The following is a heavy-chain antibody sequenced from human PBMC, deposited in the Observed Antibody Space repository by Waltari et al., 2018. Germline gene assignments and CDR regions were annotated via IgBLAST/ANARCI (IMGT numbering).Heavy chain of an antibody. Sequence: QVQLQQWGAGRLKPSETLSFNCAVYGGSFRGYYWPWFRQHRGKGLEWIGEIDNYGKSNYNPSLKSRVTISKAESKNQFSLKLTSVTAADTAVYFCARRGGGPYPFYFDYWGQGTLVTVSS. J-gene: IGHJ4*02. CDR3: ARRGGGPYPFYFDY. V-gene: IGHV4-34*01. D-gene: IGHD2-15*01. CDR2: IDNYGKS. CDR1: GGSFRGYY.